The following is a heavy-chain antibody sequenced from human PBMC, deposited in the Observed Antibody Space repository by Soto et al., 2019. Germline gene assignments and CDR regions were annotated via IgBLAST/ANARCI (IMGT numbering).Heavy chain of an antibody. J-gene: IGHJ5*02. V-gene: IGHV1-18*01. CDR3: ARRVVVVAAAWFDP. CDR2: ISAYNGNT. Sequence: GASVKVSCKASGYTFTTYVITWVRQAPGQGLEWMGWISAYNGNTYYAQKLQGRVTMTTDTSTSTAYMELRSLRSDDTSVYYCARRVVVVAAAWFDPWGQGTLVTVSS. CDR1: GYTFTTYV. D-gene: IGHD2-15*01.